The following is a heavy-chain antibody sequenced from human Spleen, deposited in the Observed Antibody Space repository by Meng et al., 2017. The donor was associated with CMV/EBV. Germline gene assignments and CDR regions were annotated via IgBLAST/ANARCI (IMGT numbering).Heavy chain of an antibody. CDR1: GFTFSSYA. CDR2: ISYDGGNQ. D-gene: IGHD3-10*01. CDR3: ARDGDPGAQSHDAFDI. Sequence: GESLKISCAASGFTFSSYAMHWVRQAPGKGLEWVSVISYDGGNQYYADSVKGRFTISRDNSKNTLYLQMNSLRIEDTAGFYCARDGDPGAQSHDAFDIWGQGTMVTVSS. J-gene: IGHJ3*02. V-gene: IGHV3-30-3*01.